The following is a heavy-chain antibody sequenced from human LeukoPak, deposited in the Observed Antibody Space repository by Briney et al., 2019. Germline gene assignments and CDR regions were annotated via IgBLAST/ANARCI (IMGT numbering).Heavy chain of an antibody. CDR2: IRSKANSYAT. CDR1: GFTFSSSA. Sequence: AGSLRLSCAASGFTFSSSAMHWVRQASGKGLEWVGRIRSKANSYATASAASVKGRFTISTDDPKNTAQLQMNSLKTEDTAVYYCTRTRLQQDAFDIWGQGTMVTVSS. D-gene: IGHD5-18*01. V-gene: IGHV3-73*01. CDR3: TRTRLQQDAFDI. J-gene: IGHJ3*02.